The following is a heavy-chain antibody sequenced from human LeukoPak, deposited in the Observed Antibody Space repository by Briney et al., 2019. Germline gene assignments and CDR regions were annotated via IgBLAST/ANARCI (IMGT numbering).Heavy chain of an antibody. CDR2: ISWNSGSI. D-gene: IGHD6-19*01. Sequence: GGSLRLPCAASGFTFDDYAMHWVRQAPGKGLEWVSGISWNSGSIGYADSVKGRFTISRDNAKNSLYLQMNSLRAEDTALYYCAKASYSSGWTAGDYFDYWGQGTLVTVSS. V-gene: IGHV3-9*01. J-gene: IGHJ4*02. CDR1: GFTFDDYA. CDR3: AKASYSSGWTAGDYFDY.